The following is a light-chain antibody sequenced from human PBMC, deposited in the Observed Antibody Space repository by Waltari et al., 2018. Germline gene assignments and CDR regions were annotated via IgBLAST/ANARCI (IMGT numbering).Light chain of an antibody. CDR2: KNN. CDR3: AAWDDSLIGLV. CDR1: SSNIGSNY. Sequence: QSVLTQPPSASGTPGQKVTISCNGSSSNIGSNYVYWYQQLPGTAPKLLLFKNNQQPSGVPDLFSYSHSGTSASLSLNGLRSEDEADYYCAAWDDSLIGLVLGVGTKVTVL. V-gene: IGLV1-47*01. J-gene: IGLJ3*02.